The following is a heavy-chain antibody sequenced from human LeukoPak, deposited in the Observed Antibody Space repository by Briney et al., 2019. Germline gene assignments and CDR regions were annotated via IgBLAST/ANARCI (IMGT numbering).Heavy chain of an antibody. CDR2: MNPNSGGT. CDR1: GYTFTSYD. Sequence: ASVKVSCKASGYTFTSYDINWVRQATGQGLEWMGWMNPNSGGTNYAQKFQGRVTMTRDTSISTAYMELSRLRSDDTAVYYCARDGGYCSSTSCYRDYYYYYYMDVWGKGTTVTVSS. CDR3: ARDGGYCSSTSCYRDYYYYYYMDV. D-gene: IGHD2-2*01. V-gene: IGHV1-2*02. J-gene: IGHJ6*03.